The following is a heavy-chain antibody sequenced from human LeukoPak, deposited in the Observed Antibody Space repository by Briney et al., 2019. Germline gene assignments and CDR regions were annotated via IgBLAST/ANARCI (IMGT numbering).Heavy chain of an antibody. CDR3: AAHYYDSSGWVWPFDI. J-gene: IGHJ3*02. V-gene: IGHV3-74*01. Sequence: GGSLRLSCAASGFSLSSNWIHWVRQDPGKELEWVSLIRSDGTSTSYADSVKGRFTISRDNAKNSLYLQMNSLRAEDTAVYYCAAHYYDSSGWVWPFDIWGQGTMVTVSS. D-gene: IGHD3-22*01. CDR1: GFSLSSNW. CDR2: IRSDGTST.